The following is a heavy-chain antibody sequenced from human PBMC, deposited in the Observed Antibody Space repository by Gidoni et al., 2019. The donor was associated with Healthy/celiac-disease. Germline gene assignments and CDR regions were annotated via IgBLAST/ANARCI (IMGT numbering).Heavy chain of an antibody. CDR1: GLTFSSYA. CDR2: RSYDGSNE. V-gene: IGHV3-30-3*01. CDR3: ASSSGIAAAGTGWADY. Sequence: QVQLVESGGGVVQPGRSLRRPCAAAGLTFSSYAMHWVRQAPGKGLELVAVRSYDGSNEYFADSVKGRFPISRDNSKNTLYLQMNSLRAEDTAVYYCASSSGIAAAGTGWADYWGQGTLVTVSS. D-gene: IGHD6-13*01. J-gene: IGHJ4*02.